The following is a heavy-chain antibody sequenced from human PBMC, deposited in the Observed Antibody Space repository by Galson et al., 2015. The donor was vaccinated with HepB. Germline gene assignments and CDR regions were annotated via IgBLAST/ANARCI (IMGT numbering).Heavy chain of an antibody. CDR1: GFAFSSYG. Sequence: SLRLSCAASGFAFSSYGMHWVRQAPGKGLEWVAVIWYDGSNKYYADSVKGRFTISRDNSKNTLYLQMNSLRAEDTAVYYCARDRAYCGGDCSARSGYWGQGTLVTVSS. CDR2: IWYDGSNK. D-gene: IGHD2-21*02. V-gene: IGHV3-33*01. CDR3: ARDRAYCGGDCSARSGY. J-gene: IGHJ4*02.